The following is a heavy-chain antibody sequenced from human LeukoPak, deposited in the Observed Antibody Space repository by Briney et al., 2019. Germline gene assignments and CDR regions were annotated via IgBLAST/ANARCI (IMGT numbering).Heavy chain of an antibody. D-gene: IGHD5-18*01. CDR1: GGTFSSYA. CDR2: IIPIFGTA. J-gene: IGHJ6*03. CDR3: ARGLWGADTAMVIPYYYYYHYMDV. Sequence: SVKVSCKASGGTFSSYAISWVRQAPGQGLEWMGGIIPIFGTANYAQKFQGRVTITRNTSISTAYMELSSLRSEDTAVYYCARGLWGADTAMVIPYYYYYHYMDVWGKGTTVTVSS. V-gene: IGHV1-69*05.